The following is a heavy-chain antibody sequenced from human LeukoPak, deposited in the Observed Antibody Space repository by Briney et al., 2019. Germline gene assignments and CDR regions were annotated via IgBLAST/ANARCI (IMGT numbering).Heavy chain of an antibody. J-gene: IGHJ4*02. Sequence: GGSLRLSCAASGFTFSSYGMHWVRQAPGKGLEWVAVISYDGSNKYYADSVKGRFTISRDNSKNTLYLQMNSLRAEDTAVYYCARDRACSGGSCYLFDYWGQGTLVTVSS. V-gene: IGHV3-30*03. CDR1: GFTFSSYG. CDR3: ARDRACSGGSCYLFDY. D-gene: IGHD2-15*01. CDR2: ISYDGSNK.